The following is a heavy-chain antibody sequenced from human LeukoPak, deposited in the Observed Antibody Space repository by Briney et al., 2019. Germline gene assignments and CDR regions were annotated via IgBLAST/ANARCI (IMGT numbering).Heavy chain of an antibody. J-gene: IGHJ4*02. V-gene: IGHV3-33*01. Sequence: PGGSLRLSCAASGFTFSQFGMPWVRQAPGKGLEWVAIIWYDGSEKFYGDSVKGRFTISRDNSKNTLYLQMNSLRAEDTAVYYCARDRGTTSSAGYYFDYWGQGTLVTVSS. CDR2: IWYDGSEK. D-gene: IGHD6-6*01. CDR1: GFTFSQFG. CDR3: ARDRGTTSSAGYYFDY.